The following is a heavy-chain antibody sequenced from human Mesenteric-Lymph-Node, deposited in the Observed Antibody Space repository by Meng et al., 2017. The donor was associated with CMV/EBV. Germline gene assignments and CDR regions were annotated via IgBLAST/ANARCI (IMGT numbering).Heavy chain of an antibody. CDR1: PLPSYA. CDR3: ARALRGAYYGSGSYISGY. V-gene: IGHV7-4-1*02. D-gene: IGHD3-10*01. Sequence: PLPSYAMNWVRQAPGQGLEWMGWINTNTGNPTYAQGFTGRFVFSLDTSVSTAYLQISSLKAEDTAVYYCARALRGAYYGSGSYISGYWGQGTLVTVSS. CDR2: INTNTGNP. J-gene: IGHJ4*02.